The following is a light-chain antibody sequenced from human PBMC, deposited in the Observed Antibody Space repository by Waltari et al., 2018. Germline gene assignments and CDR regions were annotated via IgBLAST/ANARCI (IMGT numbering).Light chain of an antibody. CDR2: AAS. CDR1: QNIGTN. Sequence: IQMTQSPSSLSASVGDKVNISCRTSQNIGTNLAWYQQKPGKVPKVLIYAASNLESEVPSRFSGSGSGTDFTLTISSLQPEDVATYYCQKCDSAPFTFGGGTKVEIK. CDR3: QKCDSAPFT. J-gene: IGKJ4*01. V-gene: IGKV1-27*01.